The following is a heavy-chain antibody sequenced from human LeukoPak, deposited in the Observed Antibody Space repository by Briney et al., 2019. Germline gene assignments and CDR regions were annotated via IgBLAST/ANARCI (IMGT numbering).Heavy chain of an antibody. CDR1: GYTLTGYY. V-gene: IGHV1-2*06. CDR3: ARGYCSGGSCYSYVYNYYYYMDV. Sequence: ASVKVSCKASGYTLTGYYMHWVRQAPGQGLEWMGRINPNSGGTNYAQKFQGRVTMTRDTSISTAYMELSRLRSDDTAVYCCARGYCSGGSCYSYVYNYYYYMDVWGKGTTVTVSS. D-gene: IGHD2-15*01. CDR2: INPNSGGT. J-gene: IGHJ6*03.